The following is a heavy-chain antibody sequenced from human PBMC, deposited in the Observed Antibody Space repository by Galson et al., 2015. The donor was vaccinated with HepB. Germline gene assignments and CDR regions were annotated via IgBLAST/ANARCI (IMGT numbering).Heavy chain of an antibody. Sequence: ETLSLTCAVYGGSFRDYYWSWIRQSPGKGLQWLGEINHHGPTKYNPSLVGRLSISIDARKSQFSLKLRSVTAADTAKYYCSRVQVRGFFKLYYDGVDVWGQGTTVTVSS. CDR2: INHHGPT. J-gene: IGHJ6*02. D-gene: IGHD3-10*01. CDR1: GGSFRDYY. V-gene: IGHV4-34*01. CDR3: SRVQVRGFFKLYYDGVDV.